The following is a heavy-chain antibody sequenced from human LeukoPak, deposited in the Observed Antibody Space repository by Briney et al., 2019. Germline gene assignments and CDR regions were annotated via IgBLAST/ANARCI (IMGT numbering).Heavy chain of an antibody. CDR3: ARARDWAGYSYGFYY. J-gene: IGHJ4*02. D-gene: IGHD5-18*01. V-gene: IGHV1-69*13. CDR1: GGTFSSYA. Sequence: ASVKVSCKASGGTFSSYAISWVRQAPGQGFEWMGGIIPIFGTANYAQKFQGRVTITADESTSTAYMELSSLRSEDTAVYYCARARDWAGYSYGFYYWGQGTLVTVSS. CDR2: IIPIFGTA.